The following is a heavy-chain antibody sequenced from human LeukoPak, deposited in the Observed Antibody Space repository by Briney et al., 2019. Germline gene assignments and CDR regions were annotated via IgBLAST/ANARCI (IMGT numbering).Heavy chain of an antibody. Sequence: PGGSLGLSCSASGFTFSSYAMTWVRQAPGKGLEWVSGIFGSGGSTHYADSVKGRFTISRDNSKNTVYLQMNSLRAEDTAVYYCAKTTTGYSSGRFPGWPVDYWGQGTLVTVSS. CDR3: AKTTTGYSSGRFPGWPVDY. D-gene: IGHD6-19*01. V-gene: IGHV3-23*01. J-gene: IGHJ4*02. CDR1: GFTFSSYA. CDR2: IFGSGGST.